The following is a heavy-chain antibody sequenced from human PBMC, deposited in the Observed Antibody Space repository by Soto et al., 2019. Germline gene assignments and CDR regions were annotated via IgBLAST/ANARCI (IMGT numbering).Heavy chain of an antibody. D-gene: IGHD2-2*01. CDR3: AIETVVVPAAMPGSSSYPTDY. J-gene: IGHJ4*02. V-gene: IGHV3-23*01. Sequence: WGSQRLWCAASECTFISYAMSWVRQAPGKGLEWVSAISGSGGSTYYADSVKGRFTISRDNSKNTLYLQMNSLRAEDTAVYYCAIETVVVPAAMPGSSSYPTDYWGQGTLVTSPQ. CDR1: ECTFISYA. CDR2: ISGSGGST.